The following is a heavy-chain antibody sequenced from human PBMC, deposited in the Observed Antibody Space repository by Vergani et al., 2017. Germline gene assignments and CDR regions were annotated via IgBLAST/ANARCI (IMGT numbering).Heavy chain of an antibody. J-gene: IGHJ4*02. D-gene: IGHD3-10*01. CDR3: AKDRDVLLWFGELFY. V-gene: IGHV3-30*02. Sequence: QVQLVESGGGVVQPGGSLRLSCAASGFTFSSYGMHWVRQAPGKGLEWVAFIRYDGSNKYYADSVKGRFTISRDNSKNTLYLQMNSLRAEDTAVYYCAKDRDVLLWFGELFYWGQGTLVTVSS. CDR2: IRYDGSNK. CDR1: GFTFSSYG.